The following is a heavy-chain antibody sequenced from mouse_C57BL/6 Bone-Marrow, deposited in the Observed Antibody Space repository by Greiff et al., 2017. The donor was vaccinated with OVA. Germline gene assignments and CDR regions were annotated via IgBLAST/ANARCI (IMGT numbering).Heavy chain of an antibody. CDR3: ARKLLRYFDV. J-gene: IGHJ1*03. CDR2: INPNNGGT. D-gene: IGHD2-12*01. CDR1: GYTFTDYY. V-gene: IGHV1-26*01. Sequence: VQLQQSGPDLVKPGASVKISCKASGYTFTDYYMNWVKQSHGKSLEWIGDINPNNGGTSYNQTFKGQATLTVDKSSSTAYMELRSLTSEDTAVYYCARKLLRYFDVWGTGTTVTVSS.